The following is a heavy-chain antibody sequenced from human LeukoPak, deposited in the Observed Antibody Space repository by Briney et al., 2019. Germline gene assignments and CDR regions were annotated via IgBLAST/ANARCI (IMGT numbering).Heavy chain of an antibody. CDR1: GFTVSSNY. D-gene: IGHD3-3*01. CDR3: ARVLGVVITKAAFDI. V-gene: IGHV3-53*01. CDR2: IYSGGST. Sequence: GGSLRLSCAASGFTVSSNYMSWVRQAPGRGLEWVSVIYSGGSTYYADYVKVRFTIYKDNSKNTLYLQMNSLRAEDTAVYYCARVLGVVITKAAFDIWGQGTMVTVSS. J-gene: IGHJ3*02.